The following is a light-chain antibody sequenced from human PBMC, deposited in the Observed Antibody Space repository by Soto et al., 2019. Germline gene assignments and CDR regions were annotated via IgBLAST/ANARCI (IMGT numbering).Light chain of an antibody. J-gene: IGKJ3*01. CDR3: QQRSNWPPEVT. V-gene: IGKV3-11*01. CDR2: DAS. Sequence: EIVLTQSPDTLSLSPGERATLSCRASQSVSSSLAWYQQKPGQAPRHLIYDASNRATGIPASFRGSGSGTDFTLTISSLEAEDFAVYYCQQRSNWPPEVTFGPGTKVDIK. CDR1: QSVSSS.